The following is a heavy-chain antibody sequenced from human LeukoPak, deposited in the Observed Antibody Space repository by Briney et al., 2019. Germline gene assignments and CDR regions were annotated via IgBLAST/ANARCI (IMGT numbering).Heavy chain of an antibody. CDR1: GFTFSSYS. D-gene: IGHD3-10*01. V-gene: IGHV3-21*01. CDR3: ARDSILWFGELPSDY. CDR2: ISSSSSYI. Sequence: PGGSLRLSCAASGFTFSSYSMNWVRQAPGKGLEWVSSISSSSSYIYYADSVKGRFTISRDNAKNSLYLQMNSLRAEDTAVYHCARDSILWFGELPSDYWGQGTLVTVSS. J-gene: IGHJ4*02.